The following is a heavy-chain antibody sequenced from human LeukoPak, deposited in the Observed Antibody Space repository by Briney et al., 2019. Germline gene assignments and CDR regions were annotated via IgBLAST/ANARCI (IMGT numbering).Heavy chain of an antibody. CDR1: GGTFSSYA. Sequence: SVKVSCKASGGTFSSYAISWVRQAPGQGLEWMGGIIPIFGTANYAQKFQGRFTITADESTSTAYMELSSLRSEDTAVYYCARALMVYATHQSGAGYYYYGMDVWGQGTTVTVSS. CDR3: ARALMVYATHQSGAGYYYYGMDV. CDR2: IIPIFGTA. V-gene: IGHV1-69*01. J-gene: IGHJ6*02. D-gene: IGHD2-8*01.